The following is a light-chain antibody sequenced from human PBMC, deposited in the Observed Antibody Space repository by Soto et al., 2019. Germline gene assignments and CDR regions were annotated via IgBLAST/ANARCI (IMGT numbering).Light chain of an antibody. CDR3: QQSYSFPRT. CDR1: QTISNF. Sequence: DIQMTQSPSSLSASVGDRVTITCRASQTISNFLNWYQMKPGKAPKLLIYAASTLQSGVPSRFSGSGSGTDFTLYISSLHPEDFATYYCQQSYSFPRTFGGGTRMEIK. V-gene: IGKV1-39*01. J-gene: IGKJ4*01. CDR2: AAS.